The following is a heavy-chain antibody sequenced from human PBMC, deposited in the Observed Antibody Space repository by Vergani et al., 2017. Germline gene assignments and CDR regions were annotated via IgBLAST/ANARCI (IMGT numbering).Heavy chain of an antibody. CDR1: GFIFKNHG. V-gene: IGHV3-33*01. Sequence: QVQLVESGGGVVQPGTSLRLSCAASGFIFKNHGMQWVRQAPGKGLEWVALIWDDGSKKNYGDSMKGRFTISRDNSKDTLYLEMNSLRGEDSAVYYCVRHSWFRSCKRGNCSSLDYWGQGTPGTVSS. CDR2: IWDDGSKK. D-gene: IGHD1-1*01. CDR3: VRHSWFRSCKRGNCSSLDY. J-gene: IGHJ4*02.